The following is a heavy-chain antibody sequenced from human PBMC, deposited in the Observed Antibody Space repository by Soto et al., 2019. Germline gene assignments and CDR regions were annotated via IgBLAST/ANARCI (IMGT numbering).Heavy chain of an antibody. J-gene: IGHJ5*02. Sequence: PGGSLRFSCAASGFTFSSYAMSWVRQAPGKGLEWVSAISGSGGSTYYADSVKGRFTISRDNSKNTLYLQMNSLRAEDTAVYYCAKDYDYGDYLYSNWFDPWGQGTLVTVSS. V-gene: IGHV3-23*01. CDR2: ISGSGGST. D-gene: IGHD4-17*01. CDR3: AKDYDYGDYLYSNWFDP. CDR1: GFTFSSYA.